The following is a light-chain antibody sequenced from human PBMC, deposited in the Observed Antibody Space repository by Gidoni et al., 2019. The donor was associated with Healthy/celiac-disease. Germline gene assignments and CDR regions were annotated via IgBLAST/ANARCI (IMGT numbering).Light chain of an antibody. Sequence: DIQMTQSPSSLSASVGDRVTITCRASQGISNYLAWYQQKPGKVPKLLICAASTLQSGVPSRFSGSGSGTDFTLTISSLQPEDVATYYCQKYNSAPQLTFGGGTKVEIK. CDR2: AAS. CDR1: QGISNY. CDR3: QKYNSAPQLT. V-gene: IGKV1-27*01. J-gene: IGKJ4*01.